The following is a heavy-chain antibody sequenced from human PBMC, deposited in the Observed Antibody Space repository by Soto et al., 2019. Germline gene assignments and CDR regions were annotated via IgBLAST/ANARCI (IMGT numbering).Heavy chain of an antibody. Sequence: QVQLVESGGGVVQPGRSLRLSCAASGFTFSNYGMHWVRQAPGKGLEWVAVIPYDGSNKHYADSVKGRFTMSRDNSNNTLYLQMNSLRAEDMAVYYFAKVLRQWLSDDASDIWGEGTMVTVSS. CDR2: IPYDGSNK. D-gene: IGHD6-19*01. CDR1: GFTFSNYG. CDR3: AKVLRQWLSDDASDI. V-gene: IGHV3-30*18. J-gene: IGHJ3*02.